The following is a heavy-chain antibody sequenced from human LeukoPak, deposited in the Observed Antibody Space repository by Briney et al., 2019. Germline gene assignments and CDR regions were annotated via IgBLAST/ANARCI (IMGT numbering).Heavy chain of an antibody. CDR1: GGSISSYY. D-gene: IGHD6-13*01. CDR2: IYDSGST. J-gene: IGHJ4*02. Sequence: SETLSLTCTVSGGSISSYYWTWIRQPPGKGLEWIGFIYDSGSTYYNPSLKSRVTISLDTSKNQFSLKLNSVTAADTAVYYCARVSAAGTGPDYWGQGTLVTVSS. CDR3: ARVSAAGTGPDY. V-gene: IGHV4-59*01.